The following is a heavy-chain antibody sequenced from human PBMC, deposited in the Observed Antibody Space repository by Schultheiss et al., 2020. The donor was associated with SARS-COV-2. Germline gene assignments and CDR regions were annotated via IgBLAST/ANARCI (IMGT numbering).Heavy chain of an antibody. CDR1: GFTFSSYG. Sequence: GGSLRLSCAASGFTFSSYGMHWVRQAPGKGLEWVAVISYDGSNKYYADSVKGRFTISRDNSKNTLYLQMNSLRAEDTAVYYCARPTYGDYVPYYYYYMDVWGKGTTVTVSS. CDR2: ISYDGSNK. J-gene: IGHJ6*03. D-gene: IGHD4-17*01. CDR3: ARPTYGDYVPYYYYYMDV. V-gene: IGHV3-30*19.